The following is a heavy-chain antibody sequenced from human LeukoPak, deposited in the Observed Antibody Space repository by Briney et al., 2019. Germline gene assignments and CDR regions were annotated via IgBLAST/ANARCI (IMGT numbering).Heavy chain of an antibody. Sequence: GGSLRLSCAASGFTFSSYAMSWVRKAPGKGLEWVSAISGSGGSTYYADSVKGRFTISRDSSKNTLYLQMNSLRAEDTAVYYCAKEENYGSGIYFDYWGQGTLVTVSS. CDR2: ISGSGGST. CDR3: AKEENYGSGIYFDY. D-gene: IGHD3-10*01. CDR1: GFTFSSYA. J-gene: IGHJ4*02. V-gene: IGHV3-23*01.